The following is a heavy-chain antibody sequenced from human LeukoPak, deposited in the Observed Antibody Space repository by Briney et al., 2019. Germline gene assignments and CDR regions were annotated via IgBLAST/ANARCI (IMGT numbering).Heavy chain of an antibody. Sequence: GASVKVSCKASGYTFTGYYMHWVRQAPGQGLEWMGWINPNSGGTNYAQKFQGRVTMTRDTSISTAYMELSRLRSYCTAVYYCARARWFGDVGQFDYWGQGTLVTVSS. CDR2: INPNSGGT. V-gene: IGHV1-2*02. D-gene: IGHD3-10*01. CDR1: GYTFTGYY. CDR3: ARARWFGDVGQFDY. J-gene: IGHJ4*02.